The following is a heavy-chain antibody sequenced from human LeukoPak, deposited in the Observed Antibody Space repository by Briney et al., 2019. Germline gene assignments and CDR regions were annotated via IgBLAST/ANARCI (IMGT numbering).Heavy chain of an antibody. CDR2: ISGSGAKT. J-gene: IGHJ5*02. D-gene: IGHD1-14*01. Sequence: GGSLRLSCAASGFTFSNYAVSWVRQAPGKGLEWVSGISGSGAKTYYADSVKGRFTISRDNSRNTLYIQMNSLKVEDTAVYYCSKDPVPRGNGVYWFEPWGQGTLVIVSS. CDR1: GFTFSNYA. V-gene: IGHV3-23*01. CDR3: SKDPVPRGNGVYWFEP.